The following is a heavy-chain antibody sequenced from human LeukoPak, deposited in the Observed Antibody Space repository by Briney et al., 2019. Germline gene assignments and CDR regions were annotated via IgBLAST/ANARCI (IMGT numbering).Heavy chain of an antibody. CDR2: ISGGVGTT. V-gene: IGHV3-23*01. CDR1: GFTFSNYA. Sequence: GGSLRLSCAASGFTFSNYAMSWVRQAPGKGLEWVSGISGGVGTTYYVDSVKGRFTISRDNSKNTLFLQMNSLRAEDTAVYYCARDRWDYSGYVNYWGQGTLVTVSS. CDR3: ARDRWDYSGYVNY. D-gene: IGHD5-12*01. J-gene: IGHJ4*02.